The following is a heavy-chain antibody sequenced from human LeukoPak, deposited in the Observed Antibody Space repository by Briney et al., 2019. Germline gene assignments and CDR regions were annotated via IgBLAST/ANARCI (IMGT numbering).Heavy chain of an antibody. CDR2: IYSGGST. V-gene: IGHV3-66*02. CDR1: GFTVSSNY. CDR3: ARERAQAFDI. J-gene: IGHJ3*02. D-gene: IGHD1-1*01. Sequence: GGSLRLSCAASGFTVSSNYMSWVRQAPGKGLEWVSVIYSGGSTYYADSVEGRFTISRDNSKNTLYLQMNSLRAEDTAVYYCARERAQAFDIWGQGTMVTVSS.